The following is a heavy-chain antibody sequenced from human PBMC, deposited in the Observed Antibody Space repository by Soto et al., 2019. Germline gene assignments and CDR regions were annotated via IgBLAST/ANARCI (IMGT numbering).Heavy chain of an antibody. CDR1: GGSISSYY. CDR2: IYYSGST. Sequence: SETLSLTCTVSGGSISSYYWSWIRQPPGKGLEWIGYIYYSGSTNYNPSLKSRVTISVDTSKNQFSLKVSSVTAADTAVYYCARVCPEWLPTFYYYYYGMDVWGQGTTVTVSS. J-gene: IGHJ6*02. D-gene: IGHD3-3*01. V-gene: IGHV4-59*01. CDR3: ARVCPEWLPTFYYYYYGMDV.